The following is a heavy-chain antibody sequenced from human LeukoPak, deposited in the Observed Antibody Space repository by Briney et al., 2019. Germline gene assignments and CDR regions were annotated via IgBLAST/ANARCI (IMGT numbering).Heavy chain of an antibody. J-gene: IGHJ5*02. D-gene: IGHD6-13*01. Sequence: SETLSLTCAVYGGSFSGYYWSWIRQPPGKGLEWIGEINHSGSTNYNPSLKSRVTISVDTSKNQFSLKLSSVTAADTAVYYCARVKIAAAGTLVWFDPWGQGTLVTVSS. CDR2: INHSGST. CDR3: ARVKIAAAGTLVWFDP. V-gene: IGHV4-34*01. CDR1: GGSFSGYY.